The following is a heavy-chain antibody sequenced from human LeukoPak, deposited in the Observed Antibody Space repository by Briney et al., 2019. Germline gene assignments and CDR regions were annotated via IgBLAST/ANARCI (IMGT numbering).Heavy chain of an antibody. CDR2: MNPNSGNT. J-gene: IGHJ4*02. V-gene: IGHV1-8*02. Sequence: ASVKVSCKASGYTFTGYYMHWVRQATGQGLEWMGWMNPNSGNTGYAQKFQGRVTMTRNTSISTAYMELSSLRSEDTAVYYCARVLTWGYSSGWSLAYWGQGTLVTVSS. CDR1: GYTFTGYY. CDR3: ARVLTWGYSSGWSLAY. D-gene: IGHD6-19*01.